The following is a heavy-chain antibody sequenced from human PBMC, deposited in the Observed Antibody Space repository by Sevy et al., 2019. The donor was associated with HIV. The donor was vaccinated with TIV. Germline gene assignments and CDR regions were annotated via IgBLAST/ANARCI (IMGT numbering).Heavy chain of an antibody. CDR1: GYTFTGYY. D-gene: IGHD2-2*01. CDR2: INPNSGGT. V-gene: IGHV1-2*02. J-gene: IGHJ5*02. Sequence: ASVKVSCKASGYTFTGYYMHWVRQAPGQGLEWMGWINPNSGGTNYAQKFQGRVTMTRDTSISTAYTELSRLRSDDTAVYYCARDWEEIVVVPAERGWFDPWGQGTLVTVSS. CDR3: ARDWEEIVVVPAERGWFDP.